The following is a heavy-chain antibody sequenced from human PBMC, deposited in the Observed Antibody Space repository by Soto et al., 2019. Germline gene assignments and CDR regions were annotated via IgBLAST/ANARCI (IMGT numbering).Heavy chain of an antibody. Sequence: QVQLQESGPGLVKPSGTLSLTCTVTGGSITGSYWSWIRQSPGKGPEWIGYLFHSGSTYYNPSLVSRLATSIDTSKNQFSLRLTSVTATDTAVYYCARHKIYCTGGTCYGPAFDVWGQGTLVTVSS. CDR3: ARHKIYCTGGTCYGPAFDV. D-gene: IGHD2-8*02. V-gene: IGHV4-59*08. CDR1: GGSITGSY. J-gene: IGHJ3*01. CDR2: LFHSGST.